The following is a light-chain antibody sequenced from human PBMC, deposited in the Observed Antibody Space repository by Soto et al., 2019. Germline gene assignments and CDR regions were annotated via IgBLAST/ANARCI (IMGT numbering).Light chain of an antibody. V-gene: IGKV3-11*01. CDR2: DAS. Sequence: EIVLTQSPATLSLSPGERATLSCRASQSVSSYLAWYQQKPGQAPRLLIYDASNRATGIPARFSGSGSGTNFPLTLRSLEPEDFAVYYCQQRSNWPLTFGPGTKVDNK. CDR3: QQRSNWPLT. CDR1: QSVSSY. J-gene: IGKJ3*01.